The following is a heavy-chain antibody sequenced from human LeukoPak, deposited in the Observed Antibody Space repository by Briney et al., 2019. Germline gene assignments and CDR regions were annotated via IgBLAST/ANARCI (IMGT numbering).Heavy chain of an antibody. CDR3: ATVYCSGGSCYNWFDP. Sequence: SVKVSCEASGGTFSSYAISWVRQAPGQGLEWMGGIIPIFGTANYAQKFQGRVTITADESTSTAYMELSSLRSEDTAVYYCATVYCSGGSCYNWFDPWGQGTLVTVSS. J-gene: IGHJ5*02. D-gene: IGHD2-15*01. V-gene: IGHV1-69*01. CDR2: IIPIFGTA. CDR1: GGTFSSYA.